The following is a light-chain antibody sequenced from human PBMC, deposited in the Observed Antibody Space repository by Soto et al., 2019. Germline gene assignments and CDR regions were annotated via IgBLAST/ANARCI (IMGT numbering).Light chain of an antibody. J-gene: IGKJ1*01. Sequence: VMTQSPATLSVSPGERATLSCRASQSVSSNYLAWYQQKPGQAPRLLIYGASTRATGIPDRFSGSGSGTDFTLTISRLEPEDFAVYYCQQYGRSPRTFGQGTKVEIK. CDR1: QSVSSNY. CDR2: GAS. V-gene: IGKV3-20*01. CDR3: QQYGRSPRT.